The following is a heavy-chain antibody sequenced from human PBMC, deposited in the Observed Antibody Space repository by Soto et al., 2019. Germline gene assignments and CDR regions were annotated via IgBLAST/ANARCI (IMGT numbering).Heavy chain of an antibody. CDR2: VKRQIDGATT. Sequence: LRLSCAPSESTLSNVWMSWVRQAPGKGLEWVGRVKRQIDGATTDYAAPVKGRFTISRDDSKNSVYLQMNSLRTEDTAVYYCTTDPIRDYWGPGTLVTVSS. CDR3: TTDPIRDY. V-gene: IGHV3-15*01. J-gene: IGHJ4*02. D-gene: IGHD2-21*01. CDR1: ESTLSNVW.